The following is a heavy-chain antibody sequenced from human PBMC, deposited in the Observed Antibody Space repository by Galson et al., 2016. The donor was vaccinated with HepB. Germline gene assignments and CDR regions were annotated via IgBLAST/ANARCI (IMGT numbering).Heavy chain of an antibody. CDR2: INHSGST. J-gene: IGHJ6*03. CDR3: ARGDNPDYGDYASAYYYMDV. V-gene: IGHV4-34*01. CDR1: GGSFSGYY. D-gene: IGHD4-17*01. Sequence: SETLSLTCAVYGGSFSGYYWRWIRQPPGKGLEWIGKINHSGSTHYNPSLKSRVTISVDTSKNQFSLKLSSVTAADTAVYYCARGDNPDYGDYASAYYYMDVWGKGTTVTVSS.